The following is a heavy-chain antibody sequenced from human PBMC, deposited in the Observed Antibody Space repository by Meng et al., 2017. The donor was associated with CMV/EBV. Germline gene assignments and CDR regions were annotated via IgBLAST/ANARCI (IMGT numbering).Heavy chain of an antibody. CDR3: ASGGDCSSTSCHMEKWFFPLQQVYGMDV. J-gene: IGHJ6*02. CDR1: GYTFTSYD. Sequence: ASVKVSCKASGYTFTSYDINWVRQATGQGLEWMGWMNPNSGNTGYAQKFQGRVTITRNTSISTAYMELSSLRSEDTAVYYCASGGDCSSTSCHMEKWFFPLQQVYGMDVWGQGTTVTVSS. CDR2: MNPNSGNT. D-gene: IGHD2-2*02. V-gene: IGHV1-8*03.